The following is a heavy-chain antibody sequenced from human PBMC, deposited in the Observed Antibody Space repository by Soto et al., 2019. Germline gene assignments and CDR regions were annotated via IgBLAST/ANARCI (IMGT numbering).Heavy chain of an antibody. Sequence: QVQLVQSGAEVKKPGSSVKVSCKASGGTFSSYTITWVRQAPGQGLEWMGGIIPILGIANYAQKFQGRVTITADKSTSTAYMELSSLRSEDTAVYYCARGQEVADRDYYYYYMDVWGKGTTVTVSS. J-gene: IGHJ6*03. D-gene: IGHD2-15*01. V-gene: IGHV1-69*02. CDR3: ARGQEVADRDYYYYYMDV. CDR1: GGTFSSYT. CDR2: IIPILGIA.